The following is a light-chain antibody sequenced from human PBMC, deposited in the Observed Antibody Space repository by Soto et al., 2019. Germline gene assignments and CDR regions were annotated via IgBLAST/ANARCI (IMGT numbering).Light chain of an antibody. V-gene: IGKV1-5*03. Sequence: DIQMTQSPSTLSASVGDRVIITCRASQSISSWLAWYQQKPGKAPNLLIYRASTLKSGIPSRFSGSGSGTVFTLTISSLQPDDFATYHCQQYDRASWTFGQGTKVEIK. CDR3: QQYDRASWT. CDR1: QSISSW. J-gene: IGKJ1*01. CDR2: RAS.